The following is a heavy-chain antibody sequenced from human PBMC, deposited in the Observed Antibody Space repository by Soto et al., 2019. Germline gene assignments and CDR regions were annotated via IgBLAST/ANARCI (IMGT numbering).Heavy chain of an antibody. D-gene: IGHD1-7*01. CDR3: ARVDFGGNSYYFDY. V-gene: IGHV3-33*01. CDR2: VWFDGSIQ. CDR1: GFTFIDYG. J-gene: IGHJ4*02. Sequence: PWGSLRLSCVASGFTFIDYGIHCVRHPPYKCLGWVAVVWFDGSIQYYGDSVKGRFTISRDNSNNTVDLQMNNLRAEDTAVYYCARVDFGGNSYYFDYWGQGTPVTVSS.